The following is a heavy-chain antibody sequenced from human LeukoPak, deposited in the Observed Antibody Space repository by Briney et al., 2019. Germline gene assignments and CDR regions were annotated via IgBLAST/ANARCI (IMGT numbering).Heavy chain of an antibody. D-gene: IGHD5-12*01. CDR1: GFSYSSYW. Sequence: GRSLRLSCAASGFSYSSYWMSWVRQAPGKGLEWVANIKQDGSEQYYVDSVKGRFTISRDNAKNSLYLQMNSLRAEDTALYYCARGGDYWGQGTLVTVSS. V-gene: IGHV3-7*01. CDR3: ARGGDY. CDR2: IKQDGSEQ. J-gene: IGHJ4*02.